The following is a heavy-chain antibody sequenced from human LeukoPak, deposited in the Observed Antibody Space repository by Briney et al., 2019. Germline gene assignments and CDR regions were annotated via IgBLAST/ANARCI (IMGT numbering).Heavy chain of an antibody. CDR2: ITAPGGRT. CDR1: GFTFSKYA. V-gene: IGHV3-23*01. Sequence: PGGSLRLSCAASGFTFSKYAMSWARQVPGKGLEWVSSITAPGGRTYYADSVKGRFTISRDSSTNTLFLQMNSLRDEDTTVYYCGKDPNGDYVGAFDIWGQGTMVTVSS. CDR3: GKDPNGDYVGAFDI. J-gene: IGHJ3*02. D-gene: IGHD2-21*02.